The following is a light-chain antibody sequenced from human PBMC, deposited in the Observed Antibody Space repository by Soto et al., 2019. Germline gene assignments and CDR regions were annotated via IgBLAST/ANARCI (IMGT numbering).Light chain of an antibody. CDR2: EVS. CDR3: TSYTSISTLHVV. J-gene: IGLJ2*01. CDR1: SSDVGGWPH. Sequence: QSVLTQPASVSASPGQSITISCAGTSSDVGGWPHVSWYQQHPGKAPKLVIYEVSNRPSGVSSRFSGSKSGNTASLTISGLQAEDEADYYCTSYTSISTLHVVFGGGTKLTVL. V-gene: IGLV2-14*01.